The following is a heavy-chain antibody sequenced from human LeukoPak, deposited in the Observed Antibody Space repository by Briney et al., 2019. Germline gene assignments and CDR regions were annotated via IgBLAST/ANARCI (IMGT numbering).Heavy chain of an antibody. CDR3: ATSLGPLTEY. CDR2: INRGGSGT. D-gene: IGHD7-27*01. CDR1: GFAFSSNW. J-gene: IGHJ4*02. Sequence: GGSLRLSCAASGFAFSSNWMHWVRHTPGKGLVWVSRINRGGSGTSYADSVEGRFTISRDNAKNTLYPQMNSLKGEDTAVYYCATSLGPLTEYWGQGTLVTVSS. V-gene: IGHV3-74*01.